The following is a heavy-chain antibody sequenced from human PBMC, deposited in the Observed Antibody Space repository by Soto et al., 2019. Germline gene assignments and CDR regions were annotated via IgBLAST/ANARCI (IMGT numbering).Heavy chain of an antibody. CDR2: ISWDGGST. V-gene: IGHV3-43D*03. CDR1: GFTFDDYA. Sequence: GGSLRLSCAASGFTFDDYAMHWVRQAPGKGLEWVSLISWDGGSTYYADSVKGRFTISRDNSKNSLYLQMNSLRAEDTAVYYCAKGAYSSSWYYFDYWGQGTLVTVSS. D-gene: IGHD6-13*01. CDR3: AKGAYSSSWYYFDY. J-gene: IGHJ4*02.